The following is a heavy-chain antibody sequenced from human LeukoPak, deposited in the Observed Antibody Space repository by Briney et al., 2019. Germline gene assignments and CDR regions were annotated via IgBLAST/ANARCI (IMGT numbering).Heavy chain of an antibody. CDR1: GFTFSNYA. J-gene: IGHJ6*02. CDR3: ARDVPSNRYSSTCLDV. V-gene: IGHV3-23*01. D-gene: IGHD6-13*01. Sequence: GGSLRLSCAASGFTFSNYAMSWVRQAPGKGLEWVSTVSGTGSSTYYADSVKGRFTISRDNSKNTLYLQMNSLRAEDTAVYYCARDVPSNRYSSTCLDVWGQGTTVTVSS. CDR2: VSGTGSST.